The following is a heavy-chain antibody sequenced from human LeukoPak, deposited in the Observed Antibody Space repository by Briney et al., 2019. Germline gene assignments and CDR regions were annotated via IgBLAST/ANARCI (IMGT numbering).Heavy chain of an antibody. V-gene: IGHV3-53*01. CDR3: ARSLHEGYYDILTGYLYYFDY. CDR2: IYSGGST. D-gene: IGHD3-9*01. Sequence: GGSLRLSCAASGFTVSSNYMSWVRQAPGKGLEWVSVIYSGGSTYYADSVKGRFTISRDNSKNTLYLQMNSLRAEDTAVYYCARSLHEGYYDILTGYLYYFDYWGQGTLVTVSS. J-gene: IGHJ4*02. CDR1: GFTVSSNY.